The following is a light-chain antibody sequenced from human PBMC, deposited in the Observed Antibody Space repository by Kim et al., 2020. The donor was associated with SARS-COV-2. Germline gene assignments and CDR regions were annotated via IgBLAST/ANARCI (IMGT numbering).Light chain of an antibody. J-gene: IGLJ3*02. CDR3: QVWDSSSDRV. CDR2: YDS. V-gene: IGLV3-21*04. Sequence: APGKTASITCGGNNIGSKSVHWYQQKPGQAPVLVIYYDSDRPSGIPERFSGSNSGNTATLTISRVEAGDEADYYCQVWDSSSDRVFGGGTQLTVL. CDR1: NIGSKS.